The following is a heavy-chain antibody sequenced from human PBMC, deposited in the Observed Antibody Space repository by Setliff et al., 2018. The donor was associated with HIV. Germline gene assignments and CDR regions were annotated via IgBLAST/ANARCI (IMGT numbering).Heavy chain of an antibody. D-gene: IGHD5-12*01. CDR1: GGSFSAYY. V-gene: IGHV4-34*01. CDR2: IYHSAAT. J-gene: IGHJ4*02. CDR3: ARRGAYGYDYYDY. Sequence: SETLSLTCAVYGGSFSAYYWSWIRQPPGKGLEWIGSIYHSAATNYNPSLKSRVTISIDTSKNQFSLKLTSVTAADTAVYYCARRGAYGYDYYDYWGPGILVTVSS.